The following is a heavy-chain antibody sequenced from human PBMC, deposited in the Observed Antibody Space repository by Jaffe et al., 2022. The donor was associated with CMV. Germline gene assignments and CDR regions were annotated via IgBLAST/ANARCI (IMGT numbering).Heavy chain of an antibody. V-gene: IGHV1-2*04. CDR1: GYTFTGYY. CDR2: INPNSGGT. J-gene: IGHJ2*01. CDR3: AREALLMERRWYFDL. Sequence: QVQLVQSGAEVKKPGASVKVSCKASGYTFTGYYMHWVRQAPGQGLEWMGWINPNSGGTNYAQKFQGWVTMTRDTSISTAYMELSRLRSDDTAVYYCAREALLMERRWYFDLWGRGTLVTVSS. D-gene: IGHD1-1*01.